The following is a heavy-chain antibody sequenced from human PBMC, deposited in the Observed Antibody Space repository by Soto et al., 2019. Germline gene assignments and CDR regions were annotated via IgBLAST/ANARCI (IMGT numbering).Heavy chain of an antibody. V-gene: IGHV4-30-4*01. CDR2: IYYSGGT. Sequence: QVQLQESGPGLVKPSQTLSLTCTVSGGSISSGDYYWSWIRQPPGKGLEWIGYIYYSGGTYYNPYLKSRVTISVDTSKNQFSLKLSSVTAAETAVYYCARDRADCSSTSCLYYFDYWGQGTLVTVSS. CDR1: GGSISSGDYY. D-gene: IGHD2-2*01. J-gene: IGHJ4*02. CDR3: ARDRADCSSTSCLYYFDY.